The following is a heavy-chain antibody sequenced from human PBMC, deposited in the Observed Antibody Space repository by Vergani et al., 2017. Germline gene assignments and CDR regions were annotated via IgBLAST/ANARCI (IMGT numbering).Heavy chain of an antibody. CDR2: IDHTGRP. CDR3: ARVKTETNCHLYYYYYVDV. J-gene: IGHJ6*03. D-gene: IGHD4-11*01. V-gene: IGHV4-34*01. CDR1: GGSFTSYH. Sequence: QVQLQQWGGGLLKPSETLSLTCVVTGGSFTSYHWTWIRQSPGEGLEWVGDIDHTGRPNYNPSLKSRLTMSVEKTRNHFSLMFNSVTATDTAIYFCARVKTETNCHLYYYYYVDVRGQGTAVTVS.